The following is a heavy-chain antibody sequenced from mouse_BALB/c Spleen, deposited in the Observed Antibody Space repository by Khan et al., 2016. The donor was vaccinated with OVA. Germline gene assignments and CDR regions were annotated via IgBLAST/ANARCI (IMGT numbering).Heavy chain of an antibody. CDR3: ARAYYGNYGEAMDY. CDR1: GFSLTGYG. V-gene: IGHV2-6-7*01. J-gene: IGHJ4*01. D-gene: IGHD2-10*01. CDR2: IWGDGST. Sequence: VELVESGPGLVAPSQSLSITCTVSGFSLTGYGVNWVRQPPGKGLEWLGMIWGDGSTDYNSALKSRLNLSKDNSKSHVFLKMNSLQTDDTARYYCARAYYGNYGEAMDYWGQGTSVTVSS.